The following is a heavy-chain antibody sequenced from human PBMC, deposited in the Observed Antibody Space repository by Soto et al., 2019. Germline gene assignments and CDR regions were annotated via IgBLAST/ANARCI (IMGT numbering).Heavy chain of an antibody. CDR2: INAGNGNT. Sequence: ASVKVSCKASGYTFTSYAMHWVRQAPGQRLEWMGWINAGNGNTKYSQKFQGRVTIPRDTSASTAYMELSSLRSEDTAVYYCARPRWVRKYYYYGMDVWGQGTTVTVSS. CDR3: ARPRWVRKYYYYGMDV. CDR1: GYTFTSYA. D-gene: IGHD3-16*01. J-gene: IGHJ6*02. V-gene: IGHV1-3*01.